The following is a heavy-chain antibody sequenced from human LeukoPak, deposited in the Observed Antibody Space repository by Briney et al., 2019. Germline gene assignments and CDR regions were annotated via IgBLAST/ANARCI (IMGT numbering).Heavy chain of an antibody. CDR2: MNPNSGNT. CDR3: ARDRRWNGGFDP. Sequence: ASVKVSCKASGYTFTSYDINWVRQATGQGLEWMGWMNPNSGNTGYAQKFQGRVTITRNTSISTAYMELSSLRSDDTAVYYCARDRRWNGGFDPWGQGTLVTVSS. J-gene: IGHJ5*02. D-gene: IGHD1-1*01. V-gene: IGHV1-8*03. CDR1: GYTFTSYD.